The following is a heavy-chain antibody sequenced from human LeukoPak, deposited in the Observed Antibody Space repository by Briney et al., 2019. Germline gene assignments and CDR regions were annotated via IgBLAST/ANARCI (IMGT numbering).Heavy chain of an antibody. CDR2: IYYSGHT. J-gene: IGHJ4*02. CDR3: VRGERPGLDY. CDR1: GSSISGYY. D-gene: IGHD1-14*01. Sequence: PSETLSLTCTVSGSSISGYYWSWIRQPPGKGLEWVGYIYYSGHTNYNPSLKSRVTISVDTSKNQFSLRLISVTAADTAVYYCVRGERPGLDYWGQGTLVAVSS. V-gene: IGHV4-59*01.